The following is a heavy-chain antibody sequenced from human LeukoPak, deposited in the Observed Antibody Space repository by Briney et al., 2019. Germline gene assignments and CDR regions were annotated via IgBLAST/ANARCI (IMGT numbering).Heavy chain of an antibody. D-gene: IGHD2-21*02. CDR3: TTVVTATLDAFDI. CDR2: IKSKTDGGTT. J-gene: IGHJ3*02. V-gene: IGHV3-15*01. CDR1: GFTFSNAW. Sequence: GGSLRLSCAASGFTFSNAWMGWVRQAPGKGLEWVGRIKSKTDGGTTDYAAPVKGRLTISRDDSKNTLYLQMNSLKTEDTAVYYCTTVVTATLDAFDIWGQGTMVTVSS.